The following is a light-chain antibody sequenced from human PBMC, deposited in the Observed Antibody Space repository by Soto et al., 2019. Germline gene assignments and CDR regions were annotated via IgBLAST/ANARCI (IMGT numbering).Light chain of an antibody. CDR1: QSVSSSY. CDR2: GAS. V-gene: IGKV3-15*01. Sequence: EIVLTQSPGTLSLSPGESATLSCRASQSVSSSYLAWYQQKPGQAPRLLIYGASTRATGIPPRFSGSGSETEFTLTISSLQAEDSAVYFCQQYNNWPTWTFGQGTKVDNK. J-gene: IGKJ1*01. CDR3: QQYNNWPTWT.